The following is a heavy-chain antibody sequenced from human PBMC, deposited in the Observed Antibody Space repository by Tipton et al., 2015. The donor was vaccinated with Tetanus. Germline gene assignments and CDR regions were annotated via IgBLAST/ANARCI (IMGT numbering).Heavy chain of an antibody. D-gene: IGHD1-14*01. CDR1: GFTFKNYT. J-gene: IGHJ6*02. CDR2: ISDSRLTT. V-gene: IGHV3-23*01. Sequence: LTCTAFGFTFKNYTLNWVRQAPGNGLEWVAAISDSRLTTYYADSVKCRFTISRDNSNNTLSLQLNILRADDTAIYYCAKEALWVLNPWGPGSSVIVSS. CDR3: AKEALWVLNP.